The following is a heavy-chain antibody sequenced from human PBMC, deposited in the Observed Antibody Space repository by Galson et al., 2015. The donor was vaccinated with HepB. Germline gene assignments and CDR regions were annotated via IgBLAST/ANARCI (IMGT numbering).Heavy chain of an antibody. V-gene: IGHV1-46*01. D-gene: IGHD6-19*01. CDR2: VNPSGGST. Sequence: SVKVSCKASGYTFTSYYMHWMQQAPGQGLEWMGIVNPSGGSTSYALKFQGRVTMTRDTSTSTVYMELSSLRSEDTAVYYCARERGDSSVRLVSFEYWGQGTLVTVSP. J-gene: IGHJ4*02. CDR1: GYTFTSYY. CDR3: ARERGDSSVRLVSFEY.